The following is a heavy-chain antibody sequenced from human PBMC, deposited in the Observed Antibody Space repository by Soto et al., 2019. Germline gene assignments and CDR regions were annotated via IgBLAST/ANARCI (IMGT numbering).Heavy chain of an antibody. CDR1: GFTFSSYA. D-gene: IGHD3-22*01. J-gene: IGHJ4*02. Sequence: GGSLRLSCAASGFTFSSYAMSWVRQAPGKGLVWVSRINSDGSSTSYADSVRGRFTISRDNAKNTLYLQMKSLRAEDTAVYYSARYPYDSSGFFDYWGQGNLVTVSS. CDR2: INSDGSST. V-gene: IGHV3-74*01. CDR3: ARYPYDSSGFFDY.